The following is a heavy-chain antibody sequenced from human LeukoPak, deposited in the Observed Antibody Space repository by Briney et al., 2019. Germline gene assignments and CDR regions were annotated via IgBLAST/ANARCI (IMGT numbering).Heavy chain of an antibody. V-gene: IGHV3-21*01. CDR3: ARLARWSFDY. CDR2: ISTTSDYI. J-gene: IGHJ4*02. Sequence: GGSLRLSCAASGFTFISFTMNWIRQPPGKGLEWVSSISTTSDYIYYADSVKGRFTISRDNAKTSLYLQMNSLRADDTAVYYCARLARWSFDYWGQGALVTVSS. D-gene: IGHD2-8*01. CDR1: GFTFISFT.